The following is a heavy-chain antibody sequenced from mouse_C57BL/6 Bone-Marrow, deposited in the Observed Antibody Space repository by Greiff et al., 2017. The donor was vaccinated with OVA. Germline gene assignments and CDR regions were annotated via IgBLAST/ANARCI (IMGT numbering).Heavy chain of an antibody. V-gene: IGHV1-50*01. CDR3: ARRDYYGSSFRFAY. CDR2: IDPSDSYT. CDR1: GYTFTSYW. D-gene: IGHD1-1*01. Sequence: QVQLQQPGAELVKPGASVKLSCKASGYTFTSYWMQWVKQRPGQGLEWIGEIDPSDSYTNYNQKFKGKATLTVDTSSSTAYMQLSSLTSEDSAVYYGARRDYYGSSFRFAYWGQGTLVTVSA. J-gene: IGHJ3*01.